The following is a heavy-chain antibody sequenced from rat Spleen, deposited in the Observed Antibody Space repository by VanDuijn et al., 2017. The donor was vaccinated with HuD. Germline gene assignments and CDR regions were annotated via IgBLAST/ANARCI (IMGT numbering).Heavy chain of an antibody. Sequence: EVLLVESGGGLVLPGRSLKLSCAASGFSFSNHYMAWVRQAPKKGLEWVATISTRGSNTFYPDSVKGRFTISRDNAKSSLYLQMSSLKSEDTATYYCTRLGDTHYGYNPLDAWGQGASVTVSS. D-gene: IGHD1-9*01. CDR2: ISTRGSNT. CDR1: GFSFSNHY. CDR3: TRLGDTHYGYNPLDA. V-gene: IGHV5-25*01. J-gene: IGHJ4*01.